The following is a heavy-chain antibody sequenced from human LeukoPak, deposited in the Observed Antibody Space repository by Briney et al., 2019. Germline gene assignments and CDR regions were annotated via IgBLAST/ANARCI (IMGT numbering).Heavy chain of an antibody. CDR1: GYTFTGYY. Sequence: ASVKVSCKASGYTFTGYYMHWVRQAPGQGLEWMGWINPNNGGTNYAQKFQGRVTMTRDTSISTAYMELSRLRSDDTAVYYCARVRGIAAAGRFDYWGQGTLVTVSS. CDR2: INPNNGGT. D-gene: IGHD6-13*01. CDR3: ARVRGIAAAGRFDY. V-gene: IGHV1-2*02. J-gene: IGHJ4*02.